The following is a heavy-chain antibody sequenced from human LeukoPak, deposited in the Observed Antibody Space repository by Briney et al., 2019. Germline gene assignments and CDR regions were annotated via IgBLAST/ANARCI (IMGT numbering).Heavy chain of an antibody. V-gene: IGHV3-23*01. CDR2: ISGSGGST. J-gene: IGHJ4*02. CDR3: AKPIVVVIALTAFDY. D-gene: IGHD2-21*01. Sequence: PGGSLRLSCAASGFTFSSYAMSWVRQAPGKGLEWVSAISGSGGSTYYADSVKGRFTISRDNSKNTLYLQMNSLRAEDTAVYYCAKPIVVVIALTAFDYWGQGTLVTVSS. CDR1: GFTFSSYA.